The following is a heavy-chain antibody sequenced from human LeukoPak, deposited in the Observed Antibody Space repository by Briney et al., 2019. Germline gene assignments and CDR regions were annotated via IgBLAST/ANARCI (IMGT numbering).Heavy chain of an antibody. Sequence: PGGSLRLSCTASGFPFSVYWISWVRQAPGKGLEWVSSISGGSEDTYYADSVKGRFTISRDNSKSTLYLQMNSLRAEDTAVYYCARTIAQYSNSWLYFYYGLDVWGQGTTVTVSS. CDR2: ISGGSEDT. J-gene: IGHJ6*02. CDR3: ARTIAQYSNSWLYFYYGLDV. V-gene: IGHV3-23*01. D-gene: IGHD6-13*01. CDR1: GFPFSVYW.